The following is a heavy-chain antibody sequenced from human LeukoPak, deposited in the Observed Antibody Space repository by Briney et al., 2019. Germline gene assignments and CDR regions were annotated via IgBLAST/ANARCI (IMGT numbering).Heavy chain of an antibody. CDR3: ASNCIAAAGTWGLDP. D-gene: IGHD6-13*01. J-gene: IGHJ5*02. CDR1: GYTFTSYY. V-gene: IGHV1-46*03. Sequence: GASVKVSCKASGYTFTSYYMHWVRPAPGQGLEWMGIINPSGGSTSYAQKFQGRVTMTRDTSTSTVYMELSSLRSEDTAVYYCASNCIAAAGTWGLDPWGQGTLVTVSS. CDR2: INPSGGST.